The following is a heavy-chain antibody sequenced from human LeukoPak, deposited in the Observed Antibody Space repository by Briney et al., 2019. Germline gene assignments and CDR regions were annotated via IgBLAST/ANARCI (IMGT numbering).Heavy chain of an antibody. Sequence: GGSLRLSCAASGFTFSSYGMHWVRQAPGKGLERVAVIWYDGSNKFHADSVKGRFTISRDISKNTLCLQMNSLRAEDTAVYYCARDTSLGDLRFDYWGQGTLVTVSS. CDR1: GFTFSSYG. D-gene: IGHD2-21*02. CDR2: IWYDGSNK. CDR3: ARDTSLGDLRFDY. J-gene: IGHJ4*02. V-gene: IGHV3-33*01.